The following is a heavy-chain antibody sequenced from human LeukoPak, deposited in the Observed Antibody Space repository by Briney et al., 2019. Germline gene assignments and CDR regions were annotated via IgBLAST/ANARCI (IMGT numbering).Heavy chain of an antibody. CDR1: GFTFTSSA. CDR2: IVVGSGNT. J-gene: IGHJ4*02. D-gene: IGHD2-21*02. Sequence: ASVKVSCKASGFTFTSSAMQWVRQARGQRLEWIGWIVVGSGNTNYAQKFQGRVTMTRDMSTSTVYMELSSLRSEDTAVYYCAREGVVVTAIAFDYWGQGTLVTVSS. V-gene: IGHV1-58*02. CDR3: AREGVVVTAIAFDY.